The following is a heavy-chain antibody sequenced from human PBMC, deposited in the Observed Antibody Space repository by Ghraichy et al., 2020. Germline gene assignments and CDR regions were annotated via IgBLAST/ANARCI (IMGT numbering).Heavy chain of an antibody. D-gene: IGHD3-3*01. V-gene: IGHV4-39*07. CDR2: VYYTGST. CDR3: ARDLSRYDFWSGYYRADYYYDGMDV. J-gene: IGHJ6*02. CDR1: GGSITSYY. Sequence: SETLSLTCTVSGGSITSYYWSWIRQPPGKGLEWIGSVYYTGSTHYNPSLKSRVTISVDTSKKQFSLKLSSVTAADTAVYYCARDLSRYDFWSGYYRADYYYDGMDVWGQGTTVTVS.